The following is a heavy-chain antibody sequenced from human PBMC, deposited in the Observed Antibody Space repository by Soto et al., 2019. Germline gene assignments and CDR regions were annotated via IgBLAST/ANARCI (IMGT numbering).Heavy chain of an antibody. CDR3: ARDLAP. CDR1: GGSISRGGYY. V-gene: IGHV4-31*11. Sequence: PSETLSLTCAVSGGSISRGGYYWSWIRQHPGKGLEWIGYIYNSGTTYYNPSLKSRVTISVDTSKNQFSLKLTSVTAADTAVYYCARDLAPWGQGTLVTVPQ. J-gene: IGHJ5*02. CDR2: IYNSGTT.